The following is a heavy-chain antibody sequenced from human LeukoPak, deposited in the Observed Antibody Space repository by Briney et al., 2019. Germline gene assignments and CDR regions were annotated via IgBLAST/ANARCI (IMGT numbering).Heavy chain of an antibody. CDR2: MSGSGGST. CDR3: AKNQGQWLVPVDY. V-gene: IGHV3-23*01. CDR1: GFTFSNHA. Sequence: GGSPRLSCAASGFTFSNHAMSWVRQAPGKGLEWVSSMSGSGGSTYYADSVKGRFTISRDNSKNTLYLQMNNLRAEDTALYYCAKNQGQWLVPVDYWGQGTLVTVSS. D-gene: IGHD6-19*01. J-gene: IGHJ4*02.